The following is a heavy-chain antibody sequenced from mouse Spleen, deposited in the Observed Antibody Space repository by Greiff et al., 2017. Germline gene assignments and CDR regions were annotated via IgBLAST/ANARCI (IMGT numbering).Heavy chain of an antibody. CDR2: ISSGSSTI. Sequence: EVKVVESGGGLVKPGGSLKLSCAASGFTFSDYGMHWVRQAPEKGLEWVAYISSGSSTIYYADTVKGRFTISRDNAKNTLFLQMTSLRSEDTAMYYCARGDYDEGFAYWGQGTLVTVSA. D-gene: IGHD2-4*01. CDR3: ARGDYDEGFAY. CDR1: GFTFSDYG. V-gene: IGHV5-17*01. J-gene: IGHJ3*01.